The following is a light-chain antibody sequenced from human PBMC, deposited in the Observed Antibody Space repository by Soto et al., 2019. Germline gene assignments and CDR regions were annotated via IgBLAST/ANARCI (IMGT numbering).Light chain of an antibody. CDR1: QSIRSY. CDR3: QQYGSSGT. J-gene: IGKJ1*01. Sequence: DIQMTQSPSSLSAAVGYRVTMTCRASQSIRSYLNWYQQKPGKAPKLLIYVASTLQSGGSSKFSGSGSGTDITLTISRLEPEDFAVYYCQQYGSSGTFGQGTKVDIK. V-gene: IGKV1-39*01. CDR2: VAS.